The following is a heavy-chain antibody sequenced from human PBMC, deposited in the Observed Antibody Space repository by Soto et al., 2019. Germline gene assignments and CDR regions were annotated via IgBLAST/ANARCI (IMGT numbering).Heavy chain of an antibody. D-gene: IGHD6-13*01. V-gene: IGHV1-58*02. J-gene: IGHJ6*02. CDR1: GFTFTSSA. CDR2: IVVGSGNT. Sequence: ASVEVSCKASGFTFTSSAMQWVRQARGQRLEWIGWIVVGSGNTNYAQKFQERVTITRDMSTSTAYMELSSLRSEDTAVYYCAADRGVAAAGTYHLGNPEYYYYGMDVWGQGTTVTVSS. CDR3: AADRGVAAAGTYHLGNPEYYYYGMDV.